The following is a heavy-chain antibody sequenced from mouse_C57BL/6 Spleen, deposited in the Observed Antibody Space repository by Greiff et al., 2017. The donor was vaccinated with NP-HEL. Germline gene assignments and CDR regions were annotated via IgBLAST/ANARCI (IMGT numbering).Heavy chain of an antibody. Sequence: QVQLQQSGAELVKPGASVKLSCKASGYTFTSYWMHWVKQRPGQGLEWIGMIHPNSGSTNYNEKFKSKATLTVDKSSSTAYMQLSSLTSEDSAVYYCASITTVVAPFAYWGQGTLVTVSA. D-gene: IGHD1-1*01. CDR2: IHPNSGST. CDR1: GYTFTSYW. V-gene: IGHV1-64*01. J-gene: IGHJ3*01. CDR3: ASITTVVAPFAY.